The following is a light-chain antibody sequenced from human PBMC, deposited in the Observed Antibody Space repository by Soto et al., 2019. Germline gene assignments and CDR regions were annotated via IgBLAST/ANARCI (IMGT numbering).Light chain of an antibody. V-gene: IGKV3-20*01. CDR3: HNYGGSPIT. CDR1: QSVNSDY. CDR2: GTS. J-gene: IGKJ5*01. Sequence: EILLTQSPGTLSLSPGETATLSCRASQSVNSDYLGWFQQKPGQAPRLLIYGTSTRATGIPDRFSGSGSGTDFTLTISRLEPEDFAVYYGHNYGGSPITFGQGTRLEIK.